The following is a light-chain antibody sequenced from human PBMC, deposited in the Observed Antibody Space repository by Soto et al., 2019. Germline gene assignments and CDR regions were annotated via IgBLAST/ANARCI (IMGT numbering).Light chain of an antibody. CDR1: SSDVGGYDF. CDR3: SSYTSIRGV. CDR2: EVT. Sequence: QPASVSGSLGQSITISCTGTSSDVGGYDFVSWYQQYPGKAPKLMIYEVTNRPSGVSNRFSGSKSGNTASLTISGLQAEDEADYYCSSYTSIRGVFGGGTKLTVL. J-gene: IGLJ2*01. V-gene: IGLV2-14*03.